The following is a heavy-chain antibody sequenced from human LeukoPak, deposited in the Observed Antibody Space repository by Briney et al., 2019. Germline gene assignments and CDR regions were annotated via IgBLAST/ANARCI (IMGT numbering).Heavy chain of an antibody. J-gene: IGHJ4*02. Sequence: GGSLRLSCAASGFTFSSYWMSWVRQAPGKGLEWVANIKQDGSEKYYMDSVKGRFTISRGNAKNSLYLQMNSLRAEDTAVYYCARGRDSSGYSPSDYWGQGTLVTVSS. CDR1: GFTFSSYW. CDR2: IKQDGSEK. D-gene: IGHD3-22*01. CDR3: ARGRDSSGYSPSDY. V-gene: IGHV3-7*01.